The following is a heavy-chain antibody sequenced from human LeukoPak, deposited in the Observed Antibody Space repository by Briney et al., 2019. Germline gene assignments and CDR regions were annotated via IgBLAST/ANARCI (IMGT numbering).Heavy chain of an antibody. CDR2: ISGSGGST. D-gene: IGHD6-13*01. V-gene: IGHV3-23*01. CDR3: AKGDRNSAAAGTGFDY. CDR1: GFTFSSYA. Sequence: GGSLRLSCAASGFTFSSYAMTWVRQAPGKGLEWVSAISGSGGSTYYADSVKGRFTISRDDSKNTLYVQMNSLRGEDTALYFCAKGDRNSAAAGTGFDYWGQGTRVTVSS. J-gene: IGHJ4*02.